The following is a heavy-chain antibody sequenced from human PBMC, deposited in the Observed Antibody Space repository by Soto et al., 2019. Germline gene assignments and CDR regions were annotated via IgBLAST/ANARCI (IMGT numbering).Heavy chain of an antibody. J-gene: IGHJ6*03. V-gene: IGHV3-64*01. CDR3: ARYYGDYYCYYYMDV. CDR1: GFTFSSYA. CDR2: ISSNGGST. D-gene: IGHD4-17*01. Sequence: VQLVESGGGLVQPGGSLRLSCAASGFTFSSYAMHWVRQAPGKGLEYVSAISSNGGSTYYANSVKGRFTISRDNSKNTLYHQMGSLRAEDMAVYYCARYYGDYYCYYYMDVWGKGTTVTVSS.